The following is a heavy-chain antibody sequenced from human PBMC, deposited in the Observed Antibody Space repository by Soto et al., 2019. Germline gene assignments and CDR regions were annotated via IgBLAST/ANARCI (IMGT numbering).Heavy chain of an antibody. D-gene: IGHD3-10*02. CDR2: INAGNSKT. J-gene: IGHJ5*02. CDR3: GSDQSGTGYYVDWFDP. CDR1: GYTFSGHA. Sequence: QVHFVQSGAEVKKPGASVKVSCKASGYTFSGHAIHWLRQAPGQRPEWLGWINAGNSKTYYSEKFEGRVTFTRDTVATTVNMELTSLTSEDTAVYYCGSDQSGTGYYVDWFDPWGQGTLVTVSS. V-gene: IGHV1-3*01.